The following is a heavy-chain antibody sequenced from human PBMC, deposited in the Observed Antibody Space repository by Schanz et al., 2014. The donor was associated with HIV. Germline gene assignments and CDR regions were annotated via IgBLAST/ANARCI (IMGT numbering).Heavy chain of an antibody. Sequence: QVRLVQSGAEVKKPGGSVKVSCTASGYTFVDHYVHWVRQAPGQGLEWLGWISAYKGNTNYAQKLQGRVNMTTDTSTNTAYMELRRLRYDDTAVYYCAMGPDYYDSSAYYRVGLWYFDLWGRGTLVTVSS. CDR3: AMGPDYYDSSAYYRVGLWYFDL. D-gene: IGHD3-22*01. CDR2: ISAYKGNT. J-gene: IGHJ2*01. V-gene: IGHV1-18*04. CDR1: GYTFVDHY.